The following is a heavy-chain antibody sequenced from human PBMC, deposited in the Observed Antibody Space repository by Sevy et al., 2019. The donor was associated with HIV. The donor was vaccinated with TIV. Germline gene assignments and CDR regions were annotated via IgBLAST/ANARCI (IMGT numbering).Heavy chain of an antibody. V-gene: IGHV3-7*03. CDR3: ASPGGKGFDP. CDR1: GFTFSSYW. CDR2: IKQDGSEK. D-gene: IGHD3-16*01. J-gene: IGHJ5*02. Sequence: GGSLRLSCEASGFTFSSYWMSWVRQAPGKGLEWVANIKQDGSEKYYVDSVKGRFTISRDNAKNSLYLQMNSLRAEDTAVYYCASPGGKGFDPWGQGTLVTVSS.